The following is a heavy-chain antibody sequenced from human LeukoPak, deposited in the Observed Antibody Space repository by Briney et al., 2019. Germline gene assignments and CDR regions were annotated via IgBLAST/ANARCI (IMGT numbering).Heavy chain of an antibody. CDR1: GYTFTGYY. CDR3: ARVFNWNYSGGRPNWFDP. Sequence: GASVKVSCKASGYTFTGYYMHWVRQAPGQGLEWMGWINPNSGGTNYAQKFQGRVTMTRDTSISTAYMELSRLRSDDTAVYYCARVFNWNYSGGRPNWFDPWGQGTLVTVSS. J-gene: IGHJ5*02. CDR2: INPNSGGT. D-gene: IGHD1-7*01. V-gene: IGHV1-2*02.